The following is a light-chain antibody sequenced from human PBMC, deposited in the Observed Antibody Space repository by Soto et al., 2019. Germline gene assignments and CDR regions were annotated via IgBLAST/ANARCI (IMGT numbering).Light chain of an antibody. CDR2: GAS. V-gene: IGKV3-15*01. CDR1: QSVSSN. CDR3: QQYNTWPPA. J-gene: IGKJ3*01. Sequence: EIVMTQSPATLSVSPGERVTLSCTTSQSVSSNLAWYQQKPGQAPRLLIYGASTRATGVPPRFSGTRSGTEFTFTVSSLQSEDFAVYYCQQYNTWPPAFGPGTKVDIK.